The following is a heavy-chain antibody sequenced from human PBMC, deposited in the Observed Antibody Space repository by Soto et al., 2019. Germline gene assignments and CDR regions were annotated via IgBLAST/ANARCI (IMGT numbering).Heavy chain of an antibody. D-gene: IGHD3-22*01. CDR2: ISAYNGNT. V-gene: IGHV1-18*01. J-gene: IGHJ3*02. CDR3: EREAGFTYYYDSSGYYYAAFDI. CDR1: GYTFTSYG. Sequence: ASVKVGCKASGYTFTSYGLSWVRQASGQGLEGMGWISAYNGNTNYAQKLKGRVTMTTDTSKSTAYMELRSLRSDDTAVYYCEREAGFTYYYDSSGYYYAAFDIWGQGTMVTVSS.